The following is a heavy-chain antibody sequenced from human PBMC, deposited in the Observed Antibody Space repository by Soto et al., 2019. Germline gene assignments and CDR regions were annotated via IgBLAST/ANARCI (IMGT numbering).Heavy chain of an antibody. CDR3: AKGLYYDFWSGSNFDY. V-gene: IGHV3-23*01. D-gene: IGHD3-3*01. J-gene: IGHJ4*02. CDR2: ISGSGGST. Sequence: EVQLLESGGGLVQPGGSLRLSCAASGFTFSSYAMSWVRQAPGKGLEWVSAISGSGGSTYYADSVKGRFTISRDNSKNTLYLQMISLRAEDTAVYYCAKGLYYDFWSGSNFDYWGQGTLVTVSS. CDR1: GFTFSSYA.